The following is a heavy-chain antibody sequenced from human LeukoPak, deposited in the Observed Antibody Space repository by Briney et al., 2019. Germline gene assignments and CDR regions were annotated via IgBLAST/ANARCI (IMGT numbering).Heavy chain of an antibody. V-gene: IGHV1-69*13. CDR1: GGTFSSYV. J-gene: IGHJ6*03. CDR2: IIPLFVTA. CDR3: ASVVVVTATNLYYYYYMDV. Sequence: ASVKVSCKASGGTFSSYVASWVRQTPGHGLEWRGGIIPLFVTANYAQKFQGRVTITADESTSTAYKELSSLRSEDTAVYYCASVVVVTATNLYYYYYMDVWGKGTTVTISS. D-gene: IGHD2-21*02.